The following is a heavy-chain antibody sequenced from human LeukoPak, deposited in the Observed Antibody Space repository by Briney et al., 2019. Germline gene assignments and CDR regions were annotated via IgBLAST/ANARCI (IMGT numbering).Heavy chain of an antibody. J-gene: IGHJ3*02. Sequence: GGSLRLSWGASGFTFRSYAMHWVRQAPGKGLEWVSSISSSSSYIYYADSVKGRFTISRDNAKNSLYLQMNSLRAEDTAVYYCARPYSSSWPDAFDIWGQGTMVTVSS. CDR2: ISSSSSYI. CDR1: GFTFRSYA. CDR3: ARPYSSSWPDAFDI. V-gene: IGHV3-21*01. D-gene: IGHD6-13*01.